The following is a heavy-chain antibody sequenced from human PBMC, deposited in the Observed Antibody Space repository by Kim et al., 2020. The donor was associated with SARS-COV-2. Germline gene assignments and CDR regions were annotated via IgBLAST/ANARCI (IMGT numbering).Heavy chain of an antibody. V-gene: IGHV4-59*01. CDR3: ARDYGDYGIDY. D-gene: IGHD4-17*01. Sequence: NSNPSLKSRVTISVDTSKNQFSLKLSSVTAADTAVYYCARDYGDYGIDYWGQGTLVTVSS. J-gene: IGHJ4*02.